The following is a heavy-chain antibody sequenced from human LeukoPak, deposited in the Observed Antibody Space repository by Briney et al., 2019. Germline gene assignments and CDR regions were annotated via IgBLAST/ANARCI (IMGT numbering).Heavy chain of an antibody. J-gene: IGHJ4*02. CDR1: GGSISSYY. D-gene: IGHD6-6*01. CDR2: IYYSGST. V-gene: IGHV4-59*08. CDR3: ARGNSSSWLKAFDY. Sequence: SETLSLTCTVSGGSISSYYWSWIRQPPGKGLEWIGYIYYSGSTNYNPSLKSRVTISVDTSKNQFSLKLSSVTAADTAVYYCARGNSSSWLKAFDYWGQGTLVTVSS.